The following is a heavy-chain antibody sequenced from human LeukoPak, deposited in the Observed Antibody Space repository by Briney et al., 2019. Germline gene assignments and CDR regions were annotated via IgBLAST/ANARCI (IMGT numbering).Heavy chain of an antibody. Sequence: GGSLRLSCAASGFTFDDYGMSWVRQAPGKGLGWVATIDWNGDNTAYADSVKGRFTISRDNAKNSLYLQMNSLRAEDTALYYCASDVTLIVTFIGDAFDIWGQGTMVTVSS. CDR1: GFTFDDYG. CDR2: IDWNGDNT. D-gene: IGHD3-22*01. J-gene: IGHJ3*02. CDR3: ASDVTLIVTFIGDAFDI. V-gene: IGHV3-20*04.